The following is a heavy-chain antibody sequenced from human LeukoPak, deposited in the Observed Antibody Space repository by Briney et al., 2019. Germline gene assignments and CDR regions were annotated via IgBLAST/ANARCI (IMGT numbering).Heavy chain of an antibody. CDR2: IKQDGSEK. V-gene: IGHV3-7*01. D-gene: IGHD1-7*01. CDR1: GFTFSSYW. CDR3: VRGAGTTAFDM. J-gene: IGHJ3*02. Sequence: PGGSLRLSCAASGFTFSSYWMSWVRQAPGKGLEWVANIKQDGSEKYYVDSAKGRFTISRDNAKNSLYLQMDSLRAEDTAVYYCVRGAGTTAFDMWGQGTMVTVSS.